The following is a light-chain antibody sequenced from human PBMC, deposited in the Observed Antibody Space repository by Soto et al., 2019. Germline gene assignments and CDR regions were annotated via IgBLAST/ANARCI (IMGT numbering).Light chain of an antibody. J-gene: IGKJ4*01. CDR3: QQHANWPLT. CDR1: QSVGNN. CDR2: EAS. V-gene: IGKV3-11*01. Sequence: EIVLTQSPATLSLSPGERATLSCRASQSVGNNLAWYRQKPGQAPGLLIYEASTRATGIPARFSGSGSGTDFTLTISSLEPEDFAVYYCQQHANWPLTFGGGTKVDIK.